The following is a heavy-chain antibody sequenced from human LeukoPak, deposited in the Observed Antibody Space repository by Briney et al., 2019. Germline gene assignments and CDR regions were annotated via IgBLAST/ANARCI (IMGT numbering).Heavy chain of an antibody. J-gene: IGHJ4*02. V-gene: IGHV3-23*01. CDR1: GFTFNNYA. Sequence: HPGGSLRLSCAASGFTFNNYAMNWVRQAPGKGLEWVSPISGGGETTYYADSAKGRFTISRDNSQNTLYLQMNSLRAEDTAVYYCARDYADYVGYFFFDYWGQGTLVTVSS. D-gene: IGHD4-17*01. CDR3: ARDYADYVGYFFFDY. CDR2: ISGGGETT.